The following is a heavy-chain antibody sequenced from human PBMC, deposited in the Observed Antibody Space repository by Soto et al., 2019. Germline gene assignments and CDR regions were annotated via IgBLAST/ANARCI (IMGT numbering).Heavy chain of an antibody. J-gene: IGHJ4*02. CDR3: ARVTIVATIWAFDY. CDR2: TYYRSKWYN. D-gene: IGHD5-12*01. Sequence: TLSLTCAISGDSVSSNSAAWNWIRQSPSRGLEWLGRTYYRSKWYNDYAVSVKSRITINPDTSKNQFSLQLNSVTPEDTAVYYCARVTIVATIWAFDYWGQGTLVTVSS. CDR1: GDSVSSNSAA. V-gene: IGHV6-1*01.